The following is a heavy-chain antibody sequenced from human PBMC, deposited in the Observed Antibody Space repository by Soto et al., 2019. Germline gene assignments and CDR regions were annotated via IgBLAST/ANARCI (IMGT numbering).Heavy chain of an antibody. CDR3: ARDREYYYDSSGNYYYHYGLDV. CDR1: GYTFTDYG. CDR2: ISGYNGNT. D-gene: IGHD3-22*01. V-gene: IGHV1-18*04. Sequence: QVQLVESGAEVKKPGASVKVSCKASGYTFTDYGISWVRQAPGQGLEGLGWISGYNGNTKYAQKFQGRVTMTTDTPTNTAYMELRSLRSNDTAVYYCARDREYYYDSSGNYYYHYGLDVWSQGTTVTVS. J-gene: IGHJ6*02.